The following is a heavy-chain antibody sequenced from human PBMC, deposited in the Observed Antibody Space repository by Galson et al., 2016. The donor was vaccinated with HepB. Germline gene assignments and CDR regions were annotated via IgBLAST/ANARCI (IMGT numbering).Heavy chain of an antibody. Sequence: SLRLPCAVSGFTVSNDYMSWVRQAPGKGLEWVSLIYSGGSPYYADSVQGRLTISRDNSKNTLYPQMNSLRAEDTAVYYCARDGEYNFWSGYYPLKFFDYWGQGTLVTVSS. D-gene: IGHD3-3*01. J-gene: IGHJ4*02. V-gene: IGHV3-66*01. CDR2: IYSGGSP. CDR3: ARDGEYNFWSGYYPLKFFDY. CDR1: GFTVSNDY.